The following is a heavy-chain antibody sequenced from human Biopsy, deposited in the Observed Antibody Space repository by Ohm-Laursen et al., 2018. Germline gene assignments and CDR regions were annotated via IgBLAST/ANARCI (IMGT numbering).Heavy chain of an antibody. D-gene: IGHD2-15*01. CDR2: IGGSGGGT. CDR3: ARPMSRVVAYGMDV. J-gene: IGHJ6*02. CDR1: GLRFSMYA. Sequence: SLRLSCSASGLRFSMYAISWVRQAPGKGLEWVSAIGGSGGGTYYADSVKGRFTISRDDSKNTVYLQMNSLRVEDRAVYYCARPMSRVVAYGMDVWGQGTTVTVSS. V-gene: IGHV3-23*01.